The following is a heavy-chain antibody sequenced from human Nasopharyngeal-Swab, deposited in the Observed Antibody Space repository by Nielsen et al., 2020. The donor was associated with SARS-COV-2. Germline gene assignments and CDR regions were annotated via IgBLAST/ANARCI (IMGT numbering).Heavy chain of an antibody. CDR2: ISGSGPSA. J-gene: IGHJ6*03. Sequence: GGSLRLSCAASGFTFNRHVMHLVRQAPGKGLEWVSEISGSGPSAYYADSVKGRFIMSRDNSKNLLYLQMNSLSADDTAVYFCAKDRGYCSGATCYDSYYSMDVWGKGTTVTVSS. V-gene: IGHV3-23*01. D-gene: IGHD2-2*01. CDR3: AKDRGYCSGATCYDSYYSMDV. CDR1: GFTFNRHV.